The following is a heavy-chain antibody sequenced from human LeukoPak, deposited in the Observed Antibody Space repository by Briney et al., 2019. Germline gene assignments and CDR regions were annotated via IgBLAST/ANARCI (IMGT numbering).Heavy chain of an antibody. D-gene: IGHD3-16*02. CDR1: GFTFSSYG. CDR2: IWYGGSNK. J-gene: IGHJ3*02. Sequence: GGSLRLSCAASGFTFSSYGMHWVRQAPGKGLEWVAVIWYGGSNKYYADSVKGRFTISRDNSKNTLYLQMNSLRAEDTAVYYCAKGTGDYDYVWGSYRYTIGAFDIWGQGTMVTVSS. V-gene: IGHV3-30*02. CDR3: AKGTGDYDYVWGSYRYTIGAFDI.